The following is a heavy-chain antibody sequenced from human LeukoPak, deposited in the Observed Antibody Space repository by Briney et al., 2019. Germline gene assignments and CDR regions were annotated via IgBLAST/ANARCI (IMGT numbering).Heavy chain of an antibody. CDR3: ARQGRIVVVTTTHDAFDI. CDR2: IYPGDSDT. V-gene: IGHV5-51*01. Sequence: GESLKISCRGSGYSFTTYWIGWVRQMPGKGLEWMGIIYPGDSDTRYSPSFQGQVTMSADKSINTAYLQWSSLKASDTAMYYCARQGRIVVVTTTHDAFDIWGQGTMVTVSS. D-gene: IGHD2-21*02. CDR1: GYSFTTYW. J-gene: IGHJ3*02.